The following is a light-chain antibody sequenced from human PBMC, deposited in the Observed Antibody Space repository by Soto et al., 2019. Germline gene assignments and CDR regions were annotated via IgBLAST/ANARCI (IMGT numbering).Light chain of an antibody. Sequence: EIVLTQSPDTLSLSPGEGATLSCRASQRVNSSYLAWYQQTPGQAPRLLISGASDRATGVPARVSGSGYGSDFTLTISRLEPEDFAVYYCQQYVNSPVTFGQGTKLQIK. CDR2: GAS. J-gene: IGKJ2*01. CDR3: QQYVNSPVT. CDR1: QRVNSSY. V-gene: IGKV3-20*01.